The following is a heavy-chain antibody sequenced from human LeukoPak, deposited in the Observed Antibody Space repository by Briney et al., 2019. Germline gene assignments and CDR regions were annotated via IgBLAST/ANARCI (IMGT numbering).Heavy chain of an antibody. CDR2: INHSGST. J-gene: IGHJ5*02. V-gene: IGHV4-34*01. CDR3: ARGLVQQENWFDP. CDR1: GVSFGGCD. D-gene: IGHD1-1*01. Sequence: LSPACTVDGVSFGGCDGSCVRRPPKKGLEWIGEINHSGSTNYNPSLKSRVTISVDTSKNQFSLKLSSVTAADTAVYYCARGLVQQENWFDPWGQGTLVTVSS.